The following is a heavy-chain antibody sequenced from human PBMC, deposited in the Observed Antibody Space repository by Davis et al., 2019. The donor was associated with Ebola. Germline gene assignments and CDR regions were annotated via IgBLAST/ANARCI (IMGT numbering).Heavy chain of an antibody. CDR2: IYYSGST. J-gene: IGHJ4*02. Sequence: PSETLSLTCTVSGGSISSSSYYWGWIRQPPGKGLEWIGSIYYSGSTYYNPSLKSRVTISVDTSKNQFSLKLSSVTAADTAVYYCARRGLRFLEWTPFDYWGQGTLVTVSS. V-gene: IGHV4-39*01. CDR3: ARRGLRFLEWTPFDY. CDR1: GGSISSSSYY. D-gene: IGHD3-3*01.